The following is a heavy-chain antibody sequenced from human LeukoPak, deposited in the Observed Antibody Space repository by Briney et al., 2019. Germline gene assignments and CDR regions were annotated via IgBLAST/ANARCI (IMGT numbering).Heavy chain of an antibody. CDR3: ARGGSGYYYEDFDY. CDR1: GGSISSGGYS. CDR2: IYHSGST. V-gene: IGHV4-30-2*01. J-gene: IGHJ4*02. D-gene: IGHD3-22*01. Sequence: SQTLSLTCAVSGGSISSGGYSWSWIRQPPGKGLEWIGYIYHSGSTYYNPSLKSRVTISVDRSKNQFSLKLSSVTAADTAVYYCARGGSGYYYEDFDYWGQGTLVTVSS.